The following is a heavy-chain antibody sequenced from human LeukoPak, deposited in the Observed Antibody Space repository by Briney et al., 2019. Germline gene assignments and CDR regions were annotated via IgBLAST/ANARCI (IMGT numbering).Heavy chain of an antibody. V-gene: IGHV3-30*04. J-gene: IGHJ4*02. D-gene: IGHD6-19*01. CDR1: GFTFSSYA. Sequence: GGSLRLSCAASGFTFSSYAMHWVRQAPGKGLEWVAVISYGGSNKYYADSVKGRFTVSRDNSKNTLYLQMNSLRAEDTAVYYCASPSGSSGWYRYYFDYWGQGTLVTVSS. CDR2: ISYGGSNK. CDR3: ASPSGSSGWYRYYFDY.